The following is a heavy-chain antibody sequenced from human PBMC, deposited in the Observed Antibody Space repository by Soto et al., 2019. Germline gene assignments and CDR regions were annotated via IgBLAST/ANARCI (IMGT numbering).Heavy chain of an antibody. CDR2: IIPIFGTA. J-gene: IGHJ6*02. V-gene: IGHV1-69*06. Sequence: ASVKVSCEASGGTFSSYAISWVRQAPGQGLEWMGGIIPIFGTANYAQKFQGRVTITADKSTSTAYMELSSLRSEDTAVYYCARGSRDSGYGMDVWGQGTTVTVSS. CDR3: ARGSRDSGYGMDV. CDR1: GGTFSSYA. D-gene: IGHD3-10*01.